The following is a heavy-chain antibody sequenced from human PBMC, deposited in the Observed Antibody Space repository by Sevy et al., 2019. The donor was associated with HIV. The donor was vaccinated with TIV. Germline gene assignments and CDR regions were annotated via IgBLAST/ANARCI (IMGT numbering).Heavy chain of an antibody. CDR1: GGSISSYY. CDR3: ARTTGTTPMDV. CDR2: IYYSGST. Sequence: SETLSPTCTVSGGSISSYYWSWIRQPPGKGLEWIGYIYYSGSTNYNPSLKSRVTISVDTSKNQFSLKLSSVTAADTAVYYCARTTGTTPMDVWGKGTTVTVSS. J-gene: IGHJ6*03. V-gene: IGHV4-59*01. D-gene: IGHD1-1*01.